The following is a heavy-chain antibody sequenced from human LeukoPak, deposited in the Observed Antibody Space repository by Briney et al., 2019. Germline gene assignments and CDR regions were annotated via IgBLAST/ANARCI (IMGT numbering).Heavy chain of an antibody. Sequence: SDTLSLTCTVSCGSISIGSDYWTWIRQPAGKGLEWIGRIYTSGSTNYNPSLKSRVTISVDTSKNQFSLKLSSVTAADTAVYYCVRDSCSGGSCSSSWLDPWGQGTLVTVSS. CDR3: VRDSCSGGSCSSSWLDP. CDR1: CGSISIGSDY. CDR2: IYTSGST. V-gene: IGHV4-61*02. J-gene: IGHJ5*02. D-gene: IGHD2-15*01.